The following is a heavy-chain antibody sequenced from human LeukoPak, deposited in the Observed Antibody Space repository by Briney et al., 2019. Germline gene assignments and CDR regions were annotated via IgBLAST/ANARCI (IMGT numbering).Heavy chain of an antibody. CDR3: ARDDAAAGRSSLYYYYGMDV. CDR1: GYTFTSYY. V-gene: IGHV1-46*01. CDR2: INPSGGST. Sequence: ASVKVSCKASGYTFTSYYMHWVRQAPGQGLEWMGIINPSGGSTSCAQKFQGRVTMTRDTSTSTVYMELSSLRSEDTAVYYCARDDAAAGRSSLYYYYGMDVWGQGTTVTVSS. D-gene: IGHD6-13*01. J-gene: IGHJ6*02.